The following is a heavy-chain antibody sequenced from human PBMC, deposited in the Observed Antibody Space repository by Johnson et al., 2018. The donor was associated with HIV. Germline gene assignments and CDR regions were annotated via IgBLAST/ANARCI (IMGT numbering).Heavy chain of an antibody. V-gene: IGHV3-33*01. D-gene: IGHD6-19*01. J-gene: IGHJ3*02. CDR1: GFTFSYYG. Sequence: VQLVESGGGVVQPGKSLRLSCAASGFTFSYYGMHWVRQAPGKGLEWVAVIWYDGSNQFYADSVKGRFTISRDNSKNTLYLPMNSLRAEDTAVYYCARDKAVGDSRGWHAFDIWGQGTMVTVSA. CDR3: ARDKAVGDSRGWHAFDI. CDR2: IWYDGSNQ.